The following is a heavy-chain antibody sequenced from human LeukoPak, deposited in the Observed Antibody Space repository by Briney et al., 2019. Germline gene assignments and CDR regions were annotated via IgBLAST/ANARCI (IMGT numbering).Heavy chain of an antibody. Sequence: SETLSLTCAVSGGSISSSNWWSWVRQPPGKGLEWIGEIYHSGSTNYNPSLKSRVTISVDKSKNQFSLKLSSVTAADTAVYYCGGSGGWYDGSDYWGQGTLVTVSS. D-gene: IGHD6-19*01. V-gene: IGHV4-4*02. CDR1: GGSISSSNW. CDR3: GGSGGWYDGSDY. CDR2: IYHSGST. J-gene: IGHJ4*02.